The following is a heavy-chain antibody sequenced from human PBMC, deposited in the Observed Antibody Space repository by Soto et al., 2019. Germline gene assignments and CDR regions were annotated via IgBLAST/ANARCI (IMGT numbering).Heavy chain of an antibody. CDR3: ARESENLTSNFDY. V-gene: IGHV3-21*06. Sequence: PGGSLRLSCAASGFTYTRYSMNWVRQAPGKGLEWVSSISSTTNYIYYGDSMKGRFTISRDNAKNSLYLEMNSLRAEDTAVYYCARESENLTSNFDYWGQGTLVTVSS. CDR2: ISSTTNYI. J-gene: IGHJ4*02. CDR1: GFTYTRYS.